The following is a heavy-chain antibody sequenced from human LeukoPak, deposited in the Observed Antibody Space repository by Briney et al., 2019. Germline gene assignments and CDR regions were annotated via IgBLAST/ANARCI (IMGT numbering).Heavy chain of an antibody. CDR1: GGSISISNW. CDR2: IYHSGST. CDR3: AGSTCSGGSCYSGDYFDY. V-gene: IGHV4-4*02. D-gene: IGHD2-15*01. J-gene: IGHJ4*02. Sequence: SETLSLTCAVSGGSISISNWWSWVRQPPGKGLEWIGEIYHSGSTNYNPSLKSRVTISVDKSKNQFSLKLSSVTAADTAVYYCAGSTCSGGSCYSGDYFDYWGQGTLVTVSS.